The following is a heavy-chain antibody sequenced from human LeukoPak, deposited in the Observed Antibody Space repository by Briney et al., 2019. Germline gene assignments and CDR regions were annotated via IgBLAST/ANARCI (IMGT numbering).Heavy chain of an antibody. CDR3: ARAVGATYSDGY. V-gene: IGHV1-18*01. J-gene: IGHJ4*02. CDR1: GYTFTIYG. Sequence: ASVKVSCKASGYTFTIYGISWVRQAPGQGLEWMGWISAYNGNTNYAQKLQGRVTMTTDTSTSTDYMELRSLRSDDTAVYYCARAVGATYSDGYWGQGTLVTVSS. CDR2: ISAYNGNT. D-gene: IGHD1-26*01.